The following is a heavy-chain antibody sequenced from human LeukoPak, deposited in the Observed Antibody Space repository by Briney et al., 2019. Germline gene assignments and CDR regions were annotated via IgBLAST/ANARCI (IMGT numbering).Heavy chain of an antibody. J-gene: IGHJ4*02. CDR1: GYSISSGYY. D-gene: IGHD1-20*01. Sequence: TSETLSLTCTVSGYSISSGYYWSWIRQPPGKGLEWIGYIYHSGSTYYNPSLKSRVTISVDRSKNQFSLKLSSVTAADTAVYYCARVSWNNWVIFDYWGQGTLVTVSS. V-gene: IGHV4-38-2*02. CDR2: IYHSGST. CDR3: ARVSWNNWVIFDY.